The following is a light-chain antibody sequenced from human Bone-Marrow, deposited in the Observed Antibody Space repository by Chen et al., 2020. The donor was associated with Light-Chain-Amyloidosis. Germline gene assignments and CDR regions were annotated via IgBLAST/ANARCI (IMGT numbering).Light chain of an antibody. CDR3: QSADSSGTYEVK. J-gene: IGLJ2*01. CDR1: DLPTKY. CDR2: RET. Sequence: SYELTQPPSVSVSPGQTARITCSGDDLPTKYAYWYQQKQGQAPVLVIHRETERPSGIYGRFSGSSSGTTATLTIRGVQAEDEADYHCQSADSSGTYEVKFGGGTKRTVL. V-gene: IGLV3-25*03.